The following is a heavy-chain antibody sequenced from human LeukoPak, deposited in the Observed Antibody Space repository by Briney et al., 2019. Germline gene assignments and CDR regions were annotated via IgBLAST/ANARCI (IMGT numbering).Heavy chain of an antibody. Sequence: GGSLRLSCAASGFTFKIYGMHWLRQAPGKGLEWMAVISYDGSENYSVDSVKGRFTIARDNSQNTLYLQMNRLYLQMNSLRAEDTAVYYCARDPSSSFLYYMDVWGKGTTVTVSS. J-gene: IGHJ6*03. CDR3: ARDPSSSFLYYMDV. CDR1: GFTFKIYG. D-gene: IGHD6-6*01. V-gene: IGHV3-30*03. CDR2: ISYDGSEN.